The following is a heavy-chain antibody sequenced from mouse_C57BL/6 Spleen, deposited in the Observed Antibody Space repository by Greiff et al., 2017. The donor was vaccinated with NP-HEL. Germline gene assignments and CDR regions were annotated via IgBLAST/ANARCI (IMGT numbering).Heavy chain of an antibody. CDR3: ASFTTVVAFGDY. CDR2: IYWDNDK. J-gene: IGHJ2*01. Sequence: QVTLKVSGPGILQSSQTLSLTCSFSGFSLSTSGMGVSWVRQPSGKGLEWLAHIYWDNDKPYNPSLKSRLTISKDTTRNQVFLKITSVDTADTATYYCASFTTVVAFGDYWGQGTTLTVSS. V-gene: IGHV8-12*01. CDR1: GFSLSTSGMG. D-gene: IGHD1-1*01.